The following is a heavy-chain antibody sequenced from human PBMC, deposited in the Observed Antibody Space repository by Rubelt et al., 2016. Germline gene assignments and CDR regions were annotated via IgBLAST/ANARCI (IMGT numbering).Heavy chain of an antibody. J-gene: IGHJ4*02. D-gene: IGHD4-11*01. V-gene: IGHV4-34*01. CDR2: INHSGST. CDR3: ARQDSWYYCDH. Sequence: QVQLQQWGAGLLKPSETLSLTCAVYGGSVSGYYWSWIRQPPGKGLEWIGEINHSGSTNYNPSLKSRVTLSVDTSKNQFSLKLSSGTAADTAVYYCARQDSWYYCDHWGQGTLVTVSS. CDR1: GGSVSGYY.